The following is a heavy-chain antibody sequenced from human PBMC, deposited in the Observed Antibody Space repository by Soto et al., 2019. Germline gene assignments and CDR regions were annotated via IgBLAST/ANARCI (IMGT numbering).Heavy chain of an antibody. D-gene: IGHD6-6*01. CDR3: AKSSIEPRLFMYPFDS. J-gene: IGHJ4*02. CDR1: GGSISSYY. Sequence: PSETLSLTCTVSGGSISSYYLNWIRQPPGKGLEWIGNIYYNGSTNYNPPLKSRVTISVDTSKNQFSLRLTSVTAADTAVYYCAKSSIEPRLFMYPFDSRGLGTLVTVSS. CDR2: IYYNGST. V-gene: IGHV4-59*08.